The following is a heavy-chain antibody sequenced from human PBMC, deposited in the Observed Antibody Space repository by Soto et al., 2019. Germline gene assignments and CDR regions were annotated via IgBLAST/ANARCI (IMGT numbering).Heavy chain of an antibody. CDR3: ARDRCSGGSCWNWFDP. CDR1: GYSISNGYY. J-gene: IGHJ5*02. Sequence: SETLSLTCAVSGYSISNGYYWGWIRQPPWKGLEWIGSIYHSGSTYYNPSLKSRVTISVDTSKNQFSLKLSSVTAADTAVYYCARDRCSGGSCWNWFDPWGQGTLVTVSS. D-gene: IGHD2-15*01. V-gene: IGHV4-38-2*02. CDR2: IYHSGST.